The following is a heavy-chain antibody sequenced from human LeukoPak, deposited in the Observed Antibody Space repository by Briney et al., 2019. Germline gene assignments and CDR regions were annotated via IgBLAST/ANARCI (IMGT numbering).Heavy chain of an antibody. CDR3: ARTRLGRGWAAGSQSARLQNAFDI. V-gene: IGHV7-4-1*02. D-gene: IGHD6-13*01. CDR2: INTNTGNP. CDR1: GYTFTSYA. J-gene: IGHJ3*02. Sequence: ASVKVSCKASGYTFTSYAMNWVRQAPGQGLEWMGWINTNTGNPTYAQGFTGRFVFSLDTSVSTAYLQISSLKAEDTAVYYCARTRLGRGWAAGSQSARLQNAFDIWGQGTMVTVSS.